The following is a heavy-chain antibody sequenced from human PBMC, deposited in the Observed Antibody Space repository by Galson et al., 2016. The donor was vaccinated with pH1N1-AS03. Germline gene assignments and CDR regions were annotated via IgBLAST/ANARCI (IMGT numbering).Heavy chain of an antibody. CDR2: ISVTGGST. J-gene: IGHJ4*02. D-gene: IGHD6-13*01. Sequence: SLRLSCATSGFTFSSYGMTWVRQAPGKGLEWVSSISVTGGSTYYADSLKGRFTISRDHSKNTLYLQMSSLRAEDTAVYYCAKDRSSWPPGWGSVDSWGQGTLVTVSS. CDR1: GFTFSSYG. V-gene: IGHV3-23*01. CDR3: AKDRSSWPPGWGSVDS.